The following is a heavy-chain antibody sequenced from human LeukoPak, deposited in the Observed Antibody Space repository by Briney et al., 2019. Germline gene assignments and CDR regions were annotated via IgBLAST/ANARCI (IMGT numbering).Heavy chain of an antibody. CDR1: GGSFSGYY. Sequence: SETLSLTCAVYGGSFSGYYWSWIRQPPGKGLEWIGEINHSGSTNYNPSLKSRVTISVDTSKNQFSLKLSSVTAADTAVYYCARGGDSSGYSTWGQGTLVTVSS. D-gene: IGHD3-22*01. V-gene: IGHV4-34*01. J-gene: IGHJ5*02. CDR2: INHSGST. CDR3: ARGGDSSGYST.